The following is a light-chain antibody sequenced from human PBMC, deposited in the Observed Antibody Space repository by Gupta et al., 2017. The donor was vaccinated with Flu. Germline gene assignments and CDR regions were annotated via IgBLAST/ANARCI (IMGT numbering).Light chain of an antibody. CDR3: QQRHTYILA. V-gene: IGKV3-11*01. Sequence: PAILSLSPGERVTLSCRTSQYDTGYLAWYQQKPGQPPRLLIYDALKNDTGVPGSFRGSGSGTKFTLTISDLEPEDFAVYYCQQRHTYILAFGHGTTVEIK. CDR1: QYDTGY. J-gene: IGKJ3*01. CDR2: DAL.